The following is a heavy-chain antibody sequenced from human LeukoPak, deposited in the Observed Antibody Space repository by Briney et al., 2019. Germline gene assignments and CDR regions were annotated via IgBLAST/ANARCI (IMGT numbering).Heavy chain of an antibody. D-gene: IGHD1-14*01. CDR1: GYTFTSYE. V-gene: IGHV1-8*01. Sequence: SSVKVSCKASGYTFTSYEFNWVGPADAQGNEWMGWMNPNSGNTGYPQKFQGRVTMTRNTSISTAYMELSSLRSEDTAVYYCARGYHPVGFDYWGQGTLVTVSS. J-gene: IGHJ4*02. CDR3: ARGYHPVGFDY. CDR2: MNPNSGNT.